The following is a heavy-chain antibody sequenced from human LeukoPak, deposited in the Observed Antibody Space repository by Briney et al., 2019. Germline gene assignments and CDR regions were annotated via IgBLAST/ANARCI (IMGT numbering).Heavy chain of an antibody. Sequence: ASVKVSCKASGYTFTSYDINWVRQATGQGLEWMGWMNPNSGNTGYAQKFQGRVTMTRNTSISTAYMELSSLRSEDTAVYYCARDLGMATIRNYYYGMDVWGQGTTVTVSS. J-gene: IGHJ6*02. CDR2: MNPNSGNT. CDR3: ARDLGMATIRNYYYGMDV. V-gene: IGHV1-8*01. CDR1: GYTFTSYD. D-gene: IGHD5-24*01.